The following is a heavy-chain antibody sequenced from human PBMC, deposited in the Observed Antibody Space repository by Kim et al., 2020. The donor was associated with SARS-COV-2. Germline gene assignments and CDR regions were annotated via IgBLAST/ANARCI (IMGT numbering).Heavy chain of an antibody. D-gene: IGHD3-10*01. CDR3: TPDPQSYGSGSYAGMDV. J-gene: IGHJ6*02. Sequence: GGSLRLSCAASGFTFSNAWMSWVRQAPGKGLEWVGRIKSKTDGGTTDYAAPVKGRFTISRDDSKNTLYLQMNSLKTEDTAVYYCTPDPQSYGSGSYAGMDVWGQGTTVTVSS. CDR1: GFTFSNAW. V-gene: IGHV3-15*01. CDR2: IKSKTDGGTT.